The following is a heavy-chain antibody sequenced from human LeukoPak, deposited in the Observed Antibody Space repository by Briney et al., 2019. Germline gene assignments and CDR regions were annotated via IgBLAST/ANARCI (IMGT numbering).Heavy chain of an antibody. CDR3: AKSEYSYGDTNFDY. J-gene: IGHJ4*02. CDR1: GFTFSSYG. D-gene: IGHD5-18*01. Sequence: GGTLRLSCAASGFTFSSYGMCWVRQAPGKGLEWVSAISGSGGSTYYADSVKGRFTISRDNSKNTLYLQMNSLRAEDTAVYYCAKSEYSYGDTNFDYWGQGTLVTVSS. V-gene: IGHV3-23*01. CDR2: ISGSGGST.